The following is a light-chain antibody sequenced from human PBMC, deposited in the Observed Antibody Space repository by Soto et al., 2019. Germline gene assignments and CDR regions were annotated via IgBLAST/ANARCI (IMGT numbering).Light chain of an antibody. CDR1: QSVSSY. Sequence: EIVLTQSPATLSLSPGERATLSCRASQSVSSYLAWYQQKPGQAPRLLIYDASNRATGIPARFSGSGSGTDCTLTISSLEPEDFAVYYCQQRHSWPPIFTFGPGTKLDIK. CDR3: QQRHSWPPIFT. J-gene: IGKJ3*01. CDR2: DAS. V-gene: IGKV3-11*01.